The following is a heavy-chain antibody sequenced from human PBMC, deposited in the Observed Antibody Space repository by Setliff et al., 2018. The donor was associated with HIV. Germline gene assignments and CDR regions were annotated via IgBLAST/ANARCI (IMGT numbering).Heavy chain of an antibody. CDR1: GFTFSSYS. V-gene: IGHV3-48*01. D-gene: IGHD1-26*01. J-gene: IGHJ4*02. Sequence: GSLRLSCAASGFTFSSYSMSWVRQAPGKGLEWVSYITSSSDTIYYADSVKGRFTISRDNYKNTLYLQMNSLRAEDTAVYYCARGRGWEVGTTSDFDYWGQGTLVTVSS. CDR2: ITSSSDTI. CDR3: ARGRGWEVGTTSDFDY.